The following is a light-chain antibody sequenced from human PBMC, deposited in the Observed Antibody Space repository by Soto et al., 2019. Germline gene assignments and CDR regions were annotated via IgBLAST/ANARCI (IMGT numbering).Light chain of an antibody. Sequence: EIVLTQSPGTLSLSPGERATLSCRASQSVSSDYLAWYQLKPGQAPRLPIYGASSRATGIPDRFSGSGSGTDFTLTISRLEPEDFAVYCCQQYDRSLQFTFGPGTKVDIK. J-gene: IGKJ3*01. V-gene: IGKV3-20*01. CDR3: QQYDRSLQFT. CDR2: GAS. CDR1: QSVSSDY.